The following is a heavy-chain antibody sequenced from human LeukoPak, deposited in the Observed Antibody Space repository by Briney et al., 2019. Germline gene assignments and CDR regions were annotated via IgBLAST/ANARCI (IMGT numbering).Heavy chain of an antibody. J-gene: IGHJ4*02. V-gene: IGHV1-2*02. CDR2: MNPNSGGT. CDR3: AINKQGKSLDY. CDR1: GYTFTDYY. Sequence: ASVKVSCKASGYTFTDYYIHWVRQAPGRGLEWMAWMNPNSGGTSYAQKFQGRVTMTRDTSISTAYMELSRLRFDDTAVFYCAINKQGKSLDYWGQGTLVTVSS.